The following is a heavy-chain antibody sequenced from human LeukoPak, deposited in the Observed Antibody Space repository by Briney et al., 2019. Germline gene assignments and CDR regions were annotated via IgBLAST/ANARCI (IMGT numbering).Heavy chain of an antibody. J-gene: IGHJ5*02. CDR2: ISAYNGNT. D-gene: IGHD2-2*01. CDR1: GYTFTSYG. CDR3: ARMYCSSTSCYTYNWFDP. V-gene: IGHV1-18*01. Sequence: RASVKVSCKASGYTFTSYGISWVRQAPGQGLEWMGWISAYNGNTNYAQKLQGRVTMTTDTSTSTAYMELRSLRSEDTAVYYCARMYCSSTSCYTYNWFDPWGQGTLVTVSS.